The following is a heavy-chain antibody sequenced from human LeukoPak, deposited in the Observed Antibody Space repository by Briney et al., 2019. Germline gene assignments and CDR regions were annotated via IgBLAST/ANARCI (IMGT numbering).Heavy chain of an antibody. CDR1: GGTFSSYA. D-gene: IGHD6-19*01. J-gene: IGHJ4*02. V-gene: IGHV1-69*04. Sequence: ASVKASCKASGGTFSSYAISWVRQAPGQGLEWMGRIIPILGIANYAQKFQGRVTITADKSTSTAYMELSSLRSEDTAVYYCARDSSGWPDWGQGTLVTVSS. CDR3: ARDSSGWPD. CDR2: IIPILGIA.